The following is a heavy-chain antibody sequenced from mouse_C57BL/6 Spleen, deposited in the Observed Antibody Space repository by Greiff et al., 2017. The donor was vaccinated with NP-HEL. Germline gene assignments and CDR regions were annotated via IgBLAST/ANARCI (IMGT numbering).Heavy chain of an antibody. CDR1: GYAFSSSW. J-gene: IGHJ3*01. Sequence: QVQLQQSGPELVKPGASVKISCKASGYAFSSSWMNWVKQRPGKGLEWIGRIYPGDGDTNYNGKFKGKATLTADKSSSTAYMQLSSLTSEDSAVYFCARDLTGTGFAYWGQGTLVTVSA. CDR2: IYPGDGDT. CDR3: ARDLTGTGFAY. D-gene: IGHD4-1*01. V-gene: IGHV1-82*01.